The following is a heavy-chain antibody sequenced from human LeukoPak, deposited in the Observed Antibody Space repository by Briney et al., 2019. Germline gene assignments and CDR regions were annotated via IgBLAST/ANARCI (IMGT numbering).Heavy chain of an antibody. Sequence: ASVKVSCKASGYTFTGYYMHWVRQAPGQGLEWMGWINPNSGGTNYAQKFQGRVTMTRDTSISTAYMKLSRLRSDDTAVYYCARGRYSSSWTLYYYYYYMDVWGKGTTVTVSS. CDR2: INPNSGGT. V-gene: IGHV1-2*02. CDR1: GYTFTGYY. D-gene: IGHD6-13*01. CDR3: ARGRYSSSWTLYYYYYYMDV. J-gene: IGHJ6*03.